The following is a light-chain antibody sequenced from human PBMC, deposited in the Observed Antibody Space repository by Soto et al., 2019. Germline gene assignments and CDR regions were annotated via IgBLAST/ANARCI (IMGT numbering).Light chain of an antibody. J-gene: IGLJ3*02. Sequence: QSVLTQPASVSGSPGQSITISCTGTISDIGGYDYVSWYQQHPGKAPKLMIYEVSNRPSGVSNRFSGSKSGNTASLTISGLQAEDEADYYCNSYTSSSTLVFGGGTKLTVL. CDR2: EVS. V-gene: IGLV2-14*01. CDR3: NSYTSSSTLV. CDR1: ISDIGGYDY.